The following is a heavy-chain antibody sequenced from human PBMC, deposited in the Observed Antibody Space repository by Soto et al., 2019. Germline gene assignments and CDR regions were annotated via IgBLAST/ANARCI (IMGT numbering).Heavy chain of an antibody. J-gene: IGHJ3*02. CDR1: GFTFGDYA. CDR3: TRDYDYGPDAFDI. V-gene: IGHV3-49*03. Sequence: GGSLRLSCTASGFTFGDYAMSWFRQAPGKGLEWVGFIRSKAYGGTTEYAASVKGRFTISRDYSKSIAYLQMNSLKTEDTAVYYCTRDYDYGPDAFDIWGQGTMVTVS. CDR2: IRSKAYGGTT. D-gene: IGHD3-16*01.